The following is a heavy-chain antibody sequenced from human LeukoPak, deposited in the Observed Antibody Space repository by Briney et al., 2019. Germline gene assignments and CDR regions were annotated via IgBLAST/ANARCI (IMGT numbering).Heavy chain of an antibody. CDR2: INPSGGST. Sequence: AASVKVSCKASGGTFSSYAISWVRQAPGQGLEWMGIINPSGGSTSYAQKFQGRVTMARDTSTSTVYMELSSLRSEDTAVYYCARSPRSYSGWFDPWGQGTLVTVSS. CDR1: GGTFSSYA. CDR3: ARSPRSYSGWFDP. D-gene: IGHD2-21*01. V-gene: IGHV1-46*01. J-gene: IGHJ5*02.